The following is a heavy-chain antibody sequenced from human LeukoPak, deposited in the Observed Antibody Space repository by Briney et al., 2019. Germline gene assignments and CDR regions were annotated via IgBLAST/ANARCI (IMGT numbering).Heavy chain of an antibody. CDR2: IHPNSGDT. V-gene: IGHV1-2*04. CDR1: GYAFTGFY. D-gene: IGHD2-2*02. J-gene: IGHJ6*03. CDR3: GRVIRTAIRASYYYYMEV. Sequence: GASVKVSCKASGYAFTGFYIHWVRQAPGQRLEWMGGIHPNSGDTDYAPRFQGWVTMTRDTSISTVYLELSRLTTVDTVVYYCGRVIRTAIRASYYYYMEVWGKGATVTLSS.